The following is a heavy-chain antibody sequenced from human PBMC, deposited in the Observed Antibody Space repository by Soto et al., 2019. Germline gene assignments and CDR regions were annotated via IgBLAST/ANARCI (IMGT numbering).Heavy chain of an antibody. CDR2: ISSNGGST. J-gene: IGHJ4*02. CDR1: GFTFSSYA. CDR3: VKTHGLIMITFGGVIATGYFDY. Sequence: GSLRLSCSASGFTFSSYAMHWVRQAPGKGLEYVSAISSNGGSTYYADSVKGRFTISRDNSKNTLYLQMSSLRAEDTAVYYCVKTHGLIMITFGGVIATGYFDYWGQGTLVTVSS. D-gene: IGHD3-16*02. V-gene: IGHV3-64D*08.